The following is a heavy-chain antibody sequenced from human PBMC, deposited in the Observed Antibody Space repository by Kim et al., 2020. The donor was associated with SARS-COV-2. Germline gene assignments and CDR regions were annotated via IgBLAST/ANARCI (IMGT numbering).Heavy chain of an antibody. CDR1: GGSISSSNW. D-gene: IGHD3-3*01. V-gene: IGHV4-4*02. J-gene: IGHJ3*02. Sequence: SETLSLTCAVSGGSISSSNWWSWVRQPPGKGLEWTGEIYHSGSTNYNPSLKSRVTISVDKSKNQFSLKLSSVTAADTAVYYCAINYDFWSGYYIADAFDIWGQGTMVTVSS. CDR2: IYHSGST. CDR3: AINYDFWSGYYIADAFDI.